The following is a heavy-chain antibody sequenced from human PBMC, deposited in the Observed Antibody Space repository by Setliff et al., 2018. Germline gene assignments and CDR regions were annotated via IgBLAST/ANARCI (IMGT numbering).Heavy chain of an antibody. CDR3: ACSQARGFWALYYFDL. J-gene: IGHJ4*02. CDR1: GESLIDYS. D-gene: IGHD7-27*01. V-gene: IGHV4-34*01. CDR2: YSHSGGA. Sequence: PSETLSLTCTVFGESLIDYSWHWIRQPPGKGLEWIGEYSHSGGAKYHPSLEGRVTISADALKRQVSLKLTSLTAADTAVYYVACSQARGFWALYYFDLWGQGTLVTVSS.